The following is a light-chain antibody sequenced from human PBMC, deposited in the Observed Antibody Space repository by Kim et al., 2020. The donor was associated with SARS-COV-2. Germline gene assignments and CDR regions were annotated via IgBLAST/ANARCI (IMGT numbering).Light chain of an antibody. CDR3: QQSHTAPLLT. CDR1: QSINTY. J-gene: IGKJ4*01. Sequence: DIQMTQSPSSLAASVGDRVTIACRASQSINTYLNWYQQKPVKAPKLLIYAASTLQSGVPSRFSGSGSGTDFTLTISSLQPEDFATYYCQQSHTAPLLTFGGGTKLEI. V-gene: IGKV1-39*01. CDR2: AAS.